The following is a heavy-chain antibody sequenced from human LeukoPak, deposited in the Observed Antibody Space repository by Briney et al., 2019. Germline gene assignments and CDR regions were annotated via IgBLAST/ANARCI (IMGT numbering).Heavy chain of an antibody. V-gene: IGHV3-30-3*01. J-gene: IGHJ4*02. CDR2: ISYDGSNK. Sequence: GGSLRLSCAASGFTFSSYAMPWVRQAPGKGLEWVAVISYDGSNKYYADSVKGRFTISRDNSKNTLYLQMNSLRAEDTAVYYCAKDQPRGYYDSSGYYPIDYWGQGTLVTVSS. D-gene: IGHD3-22*01. CDR1: GFTFSSYA. CDR3: AKDQPRGYYDSSGYYPIDY.